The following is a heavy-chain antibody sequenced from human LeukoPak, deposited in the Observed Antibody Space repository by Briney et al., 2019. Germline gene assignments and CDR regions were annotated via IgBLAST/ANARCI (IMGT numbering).Heavy chain of an antibody. CDR1: GGSISSSSYY. V-gene: IGHV4-39*01. CDR2: IYYSGST. D-gene: IGHD3-3*01. J-gene: IGHJ6*02. CDR3: ATYTHVLRFLEWLPPYYYGMDV. Sequence: PSETLSLTCTVSGGSISSSSYYWGWIRQPPGKGLEWIGSIYYSGSTYYNPSLKSRVTISVDTSKNQFSLKLSSVTAADTAVYYCATYTHVLRFLEWLPPYYYGMDVWGQGTTVTVSS.